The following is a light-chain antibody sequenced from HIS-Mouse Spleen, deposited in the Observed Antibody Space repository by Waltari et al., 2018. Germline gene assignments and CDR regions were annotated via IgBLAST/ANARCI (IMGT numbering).Light chain of an antibody. J-gene: IGLJ2*01. V-gene: IGLV3-1*01. CDR2: EDS. Sequence: SYELTQPPSVSVSPGQTARITCSGDALPKNYAYWYQQKSGQATVLVIYEDSKRPSGSPERFSGSNSGNTATLTISGTQAMDEADYYCQAWDSSTVVFGGGTKLTVL. CDR1: ALPKNY. CDR3: QAWDSSTVV.